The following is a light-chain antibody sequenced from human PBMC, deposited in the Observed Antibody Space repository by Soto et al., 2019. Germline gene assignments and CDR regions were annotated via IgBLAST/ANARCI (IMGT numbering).Light chain of an antibody. Sequence: EIVLTQSPATLSLSPGERATLSCRASQSVSSTYLAWYQQKPGQAPRLLIYGASTRATGIPDRFSGSGSGTDFTLTISRLEPEDFAGYFCQQYDSSLYTFGQGTKLEIK. CDR1: QSVSSTY. CDR3: QQYDSSLYT. V-gene: IGKV3-20*01. J-gene: IGKJ2*01. CDR2: GAS.